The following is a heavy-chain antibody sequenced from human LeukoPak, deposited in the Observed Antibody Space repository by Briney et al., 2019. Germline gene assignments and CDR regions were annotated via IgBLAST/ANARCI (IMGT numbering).Heavy chain of an antibody. Sequence: GGSLRLSCAASGFTFSSYWMHWVRQAPGKGLVWVSRINTDGSSTSYADSVKGRFTISRDNAKNTLYLQMNSLRAEDTAVYYCARAAGYYDFWSGYYPFDYWGQGTLVTVSS. CDR3: ARAAGYYDFWSGYYPFDY. V-gene: IGHV3-74*01. D-gene: IGHD3-3*01. CDR2: INTDGSST. CDR1: GFTFSSYW. J-gene: IGHJ4*02.